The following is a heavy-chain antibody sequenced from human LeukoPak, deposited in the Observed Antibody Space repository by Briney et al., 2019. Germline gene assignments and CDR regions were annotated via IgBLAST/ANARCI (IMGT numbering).Heavy chain of an antibody. D-gene: IGHD2-8*02. CDR1: GYTFTGYY. V-gene: IGHV1-2*02. J-gene: IGHJ1*01. CDR3: ARGDCTDTACYLFQH. Sequence: ASVKVSCKASGYTFTGYYMHWVRQAPGQGLEWMGWINPNSGATRYAQKLQGRVTMTRDTSISTAYMELNSLRSDDTAVYFCARGDCTDTACYLFQHWGQGTLVTVSS. CDR2: INPNSGAT.